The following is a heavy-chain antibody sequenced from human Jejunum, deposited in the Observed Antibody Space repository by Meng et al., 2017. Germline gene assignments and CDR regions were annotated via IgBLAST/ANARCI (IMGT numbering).Heavy chain of an antibody. CDR2: IRKDGSEK. CDR1: GFTFSSYW. J-gene: IGHJ4*02. Sequence: GGSLRPSCAASGFTFSSYWMSWVRQAPGKGLEWVANIRKDGSEKYYVDFVKGRFTISRDNAKNSLYLQMGSLRAEDTAVYYCARDRDYYDSSGYPIPLSDYWGQGALVTVSS. V-gene: IGHV3-7*01. D-gene: IGHD3-22*01. CDR3: ARDRDYYDSSGYPIPLSDY.